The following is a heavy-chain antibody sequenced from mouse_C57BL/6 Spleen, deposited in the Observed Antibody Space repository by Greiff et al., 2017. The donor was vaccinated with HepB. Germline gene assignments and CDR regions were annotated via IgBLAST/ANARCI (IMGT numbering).Heavy chain of an antibody. CDR3: ARNKKIVATYFDY. CDR1: GYTFTSYW. Sequence: VQLQQSGAELVKAGASVKMSCKASGYTFTSYWMHWVKQRLGQGLEWFAETNPTNGRTYYNEKFKSKATLTVDNSSSTAYMLLSGPTFEDPAVYYCARNKKIVATYFDYWGQGTTLTVSA. CDR2: TNPTNGRT. V-gene: IGHV1S81*02. J-gene: IGHJ2*01. D-gene: IGHD1-1*01.